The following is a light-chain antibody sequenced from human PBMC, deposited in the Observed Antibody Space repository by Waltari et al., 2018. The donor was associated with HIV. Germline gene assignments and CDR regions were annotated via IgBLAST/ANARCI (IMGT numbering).Light chain of an antibody. J-gene: IGLJ2*01. CDR3: AVLDDTLGGGV. Sequence: QSVLTQPPSASGTPGQQVTISCSGGTANIGANFVFWFQQFPVTAPKLLIYRDNLRHSGVPARFSGSKSGTSASLTISGLRSDDEAHYFCAVLDDTLGGGVFGGGTKLTVL. CDR2: RDN. CDR1: TANIGANF. V-gene: IGLV1-47*01.